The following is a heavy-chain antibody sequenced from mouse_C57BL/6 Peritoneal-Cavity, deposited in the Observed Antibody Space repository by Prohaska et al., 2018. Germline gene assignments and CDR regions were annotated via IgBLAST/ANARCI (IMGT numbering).Heavy chain of an antibody. V-gene: IGHV1-55*01. CDR2: IYPGSGST. Sequence: QVQLQQPGAELVKPGASVKMSCKSSGYTFTSYWITWLKQRPGQGFEWIGDIYPGSGSTNYNEKFKSKATLTVDTSSSTAYMQLSGLTSEDSAVYYCAKLGCGSSPFAYWGQGTLVTVSA. D-gene: IGHD1-1*01. CDR3: AKLGCGSSPFAY. CDR1: GYTFTSYW. J-gene: IGHJ3*01.